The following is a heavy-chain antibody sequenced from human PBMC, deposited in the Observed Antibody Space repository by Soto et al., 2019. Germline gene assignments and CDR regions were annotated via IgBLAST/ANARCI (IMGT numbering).Heavy chain of an antibody. J-gene: IGHJ4*02. CDR1: GYTFTNFG. CDR2: ISAYNGNT. V-gene: IGHV1-18*01. CDR3: ARGGAPSDD. D-gene: IGHD3-16*01. Sequence: QVHLVQSGAEVKKPGASVKVSCTASGYTFTNFGISWVRQAHGQGLEWMGWISAYNGNTNYAQKCQCRVAITTDPTTSTAHWELRSLRSDVPAVYYCARGGAPSDDWGQGTRVNVSS.